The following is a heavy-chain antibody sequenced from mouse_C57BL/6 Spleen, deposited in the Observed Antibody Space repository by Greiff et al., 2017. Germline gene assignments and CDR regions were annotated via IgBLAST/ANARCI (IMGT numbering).Heavy chain of an antibody. CDR2: IDPSDSYT. Sequence: VQLQQPGAELVRPGTSVKLSCKASGYTFTSYWMHWVKQRPGQGLEWIGVIDPSDSYTNYNQKFKGKAPLTVDTSSSTAYMQLSSLTSEDSAVYYCARKGTGTSAMDYWGQGTSVTVSS. J-gene: IGHJ4*01. D-gene: IGHD4-1*01. V-gene: IGHV1-59*01. CDR3: ARKGTGTSAMDY. CDR1: GYTFTSYW.